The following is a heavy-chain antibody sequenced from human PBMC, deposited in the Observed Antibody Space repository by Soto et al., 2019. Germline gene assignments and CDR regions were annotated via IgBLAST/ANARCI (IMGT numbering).Heavy chain of an antibody. Sequence: PSETLSLTCTVSGGSISSSSYYWGWIRQPPGKGLEWIGSIYYSGSTYYNPSLKSRITINPDTSKNQFSLHLNSVTPEDTAVYYCATEYDTGWHYWGQGILVTVSS. V-gene: IGHV4-39*01. CDR1: GGSISSSSYY. CDR2: IYYSGST. CDR3: ATEYDTGWHY. D-gene: IGHD6-19*01. J-gene: IGHJ4*02.